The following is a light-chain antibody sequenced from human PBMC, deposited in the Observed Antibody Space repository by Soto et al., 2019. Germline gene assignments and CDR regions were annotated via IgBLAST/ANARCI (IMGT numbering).Light chain of an antibody. J-gene: IGKJ4*01. CDR2: NAS. CDR1: QSVSSY. CDR3: QQRSDWRT. Sequence: ELVLTQSPATLSLSPGSRATLSCRASQSVSSYLAWYQQKPGQAPRLLIYNASNRATGIPARFSGSGSGTDFTLTISSLEPEDFAVYYCQQRSDWRTFGGGTKGDIK. V-gene: IGKV3-11*01.